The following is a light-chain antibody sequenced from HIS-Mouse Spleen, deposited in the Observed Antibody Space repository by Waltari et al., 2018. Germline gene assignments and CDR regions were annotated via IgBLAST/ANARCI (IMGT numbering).Light chain of an antibody. J-gene: IGLJ2*01. CDR2: RAS. Sequence: SYELTQPPSVSVSPGQTARITCSGDALPKKYAYSYQQKSGQAPVLGIYRASKRPSGIPERCSGSSSGTVATLTISGAQVEDEADYYCYSTDSSGNHRVFGGGTKLTVL. CDR3: YSTDSSGNHRV. CDR1: ALPKKY. V-gene: IGLV3-10*01.